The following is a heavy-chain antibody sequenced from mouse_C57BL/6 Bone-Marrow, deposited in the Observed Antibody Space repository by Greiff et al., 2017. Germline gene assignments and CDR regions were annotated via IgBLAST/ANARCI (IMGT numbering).Heavy chain of an antibody. CDR2: IDPSDSYT. J-gene: IGHJ1*03. V-gene: IGHV1-69*01. Sequence: VQLQQPGAELVMPGASVKLSCKASGYTFTSYWMHWVKQRPGQGLEWIGEIDPSDSYTNYNQKFKGKSTLTVDKSSSTAYMQLSSLTSEDSAVYYCARGKGSTVPYWYFDVWGTGTTVTVSS. D-gene: IGHD2-10*02. CDR3: ARGKGSTVPYWYFDV. CDR1: GYTFTSYW.